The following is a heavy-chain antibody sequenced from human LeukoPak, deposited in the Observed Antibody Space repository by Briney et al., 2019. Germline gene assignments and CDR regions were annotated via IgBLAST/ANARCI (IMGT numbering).Heavy chain of an antibody. D-gene: IGHD1-7*01. Sequence: SETLSLTCTVSGYSVSSGYYWGWIRQSPGKGLEWIGSIYHSGSTYYSPSLRSRITISVDTSKNQFSLKLSSVAAADTAVYYCARAGTKLYLFDPWGKGTLVTVSS. CDR3: ARAGTKLYLFDP. CDR2: IYHSGST. J-gene: IGHJ5*02. V-gene: IGHV4-38-2*02. CDR1: GYSVSSGYY.